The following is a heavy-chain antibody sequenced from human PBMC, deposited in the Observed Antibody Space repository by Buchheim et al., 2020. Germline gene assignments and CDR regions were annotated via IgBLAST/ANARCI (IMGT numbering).Heavy chain of an antibody. Sequence: QVQLVESGGGVVQPGRSLRLSCAASGFTFSSYGMHWVRQAPGKGLEWVAVISYDGSNKYYAYSVKGRFTISRDNSKNTLYLQMNSLRAEDTAVYYCAKVIDILTDYYYGMDVWGQGTT. V-gene: IGHV3-30*18. CDR2: ISYDGSNK. CDR3: AKVIDILTDYYYGMDV. J-gene: IGHJ6*02. D-gene: IGHD3-9*01. CDR1: GFTFSSYG.